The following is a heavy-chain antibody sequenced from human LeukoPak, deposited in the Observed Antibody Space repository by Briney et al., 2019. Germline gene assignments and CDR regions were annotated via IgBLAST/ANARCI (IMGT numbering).Heavy chain of an antibody. Sequence: ASVKVSCKASGYTFTSYAMHWVRQAPGQRLEWMGWINAGNGNTKYSQKFQGRVTITRDTSASTAYMELSSLRSEDTAVYYCAKKREYDILTGYLDYWDQGTLVTVSS. J-gene: IGHJ4*02. D-gene: IGHD3-9*01. CDR3: AKKREYDILTGYLDY. CDR1: GYTFTSYA. CDR2: INAGNGNT. V-gene: IGHV1-3*01.